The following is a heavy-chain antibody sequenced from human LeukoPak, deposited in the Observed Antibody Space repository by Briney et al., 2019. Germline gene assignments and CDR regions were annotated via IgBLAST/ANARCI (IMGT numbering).Heavy chain of an antibody. V-gene: IGHV3-30*03. J-gene: IGHJ4*02. D-gene: IGHD6-19*01. CDR2: IASDGGAK. CDR3: AREATWGQWYFDH. Sequence: GGSLRLSCVASGFSFSNHGMHWVRQAPGKGLEWVPVIASDGGAKFYADSVKGRFTLSGDNSKNMFFLQMNFLTVEDTAIYYCAREATWGQWYFDHWGQGTPVTVSS. CDR1: GFSFSNHG.